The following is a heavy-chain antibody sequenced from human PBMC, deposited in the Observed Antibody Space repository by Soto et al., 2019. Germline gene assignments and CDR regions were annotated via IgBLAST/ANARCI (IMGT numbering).Heavy chain of an antibody. Sequence: SETLSLTCTVSGGSISSYYWSWIRQPPGKGLEWIGYIYYSGSTNCNPSLKSRVTISVDTSKNQFSLKLSSVTAADTAVYYCARVLYYDFWSGSDRDYGMDVWGQGTTVTVSS. V-gene: IGHV4-59*01. D-gene: IGHD3-3*01. CDR2: IYYSGST. J-gene: IGHJ6*02. CDR1: GGSISSYY. CDR3: ARVLYYDFWSGSDRDYGMDV.